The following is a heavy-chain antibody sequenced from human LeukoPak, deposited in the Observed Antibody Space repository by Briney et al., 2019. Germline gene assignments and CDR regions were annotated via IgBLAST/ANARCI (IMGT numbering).Heavy chain of an antibody. CDR2: INHSGST. D-gene: IGHD3-10*01. Sequence: SETLSLTCAGYGGSFSGYYWSGLRQPPGKGLEWIGEINHSGSTNYNPSLKSRVTISVDTSKNQFSLKVTSVTAADTAVYYCARSPGGDFDYWGQGTLVTVSS. CDR1: GGSFSGYY. V-gene: IGHV4-34*01. J-gene: IGHJ4*02. CDR3: ARSPGGDFDY.